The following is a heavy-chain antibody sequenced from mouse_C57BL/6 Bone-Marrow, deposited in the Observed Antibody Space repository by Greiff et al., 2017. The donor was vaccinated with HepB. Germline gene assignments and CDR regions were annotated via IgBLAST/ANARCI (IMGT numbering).Heavy chain of an antibody. CDR1: GYTFTSYW. Sequence: QVQLKQPGAELVMPGASVKLSCKASGYTFTSYWMHWVKQRPGQGLEWIGEIDPSDSYTNYNQKFKGKSTLTVDKSSSTAYMQLSSLTSEDSAVYYCARRRDYYDYDPYAMDYWGQGTSVTVSS. CDR2: IDPSDSYT. J-gene: IGHJ4*01. V-gene: IGHV1-69*01. D-gene: IGHD2-4*01. CDR3: ARRRDYYDYDPYAMDY.